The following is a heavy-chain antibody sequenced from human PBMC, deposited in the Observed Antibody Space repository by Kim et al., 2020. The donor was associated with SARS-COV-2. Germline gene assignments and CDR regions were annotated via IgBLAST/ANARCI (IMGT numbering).Heavy chain of an antibody. Sequence: GGSLRLSCVASGFTFSTYGMFWVRQAPGKGLEWVAIISYDGSNKYYADSVKGRFIISRDNSENTLYLQMNSLRAEDTAVYYCAKAVLRGVNYYYYGMDVWGQGTTVTVSS. CDR3: AKAVLRGVNYYYYGMDV. V-gene: IGHV3-30*18. D-gene: IGHD3-10*01. CDR1: GFTFSTYG. CDR2: ISYDGSNK. J-gene: IGHJ6*02.